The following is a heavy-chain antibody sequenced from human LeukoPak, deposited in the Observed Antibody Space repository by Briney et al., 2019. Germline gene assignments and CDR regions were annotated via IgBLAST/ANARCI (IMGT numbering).Heavy chain of an antibody. V-gene: IGHV3-64D*09. CDR2: ISSNGGST. Sequence: GGSLRLSSSASGFTFSSYAMHWVRQAPGKGLEYVSAISSNGGSTYYADSVKGRFTISRDNSKNTLYLQMSSLRAEDTAVYYCVKPANGLVSYFDYWGQGTLVTVSS. D-gene: IGHD3/OR15-3a*01. CDR1: GFTFSSYA. J-gene: IGHJ4*02. CDR3: VKPANGLVSYFDY.